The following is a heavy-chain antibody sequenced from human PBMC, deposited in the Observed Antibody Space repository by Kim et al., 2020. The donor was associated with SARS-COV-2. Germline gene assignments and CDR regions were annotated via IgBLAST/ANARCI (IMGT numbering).Heavy chain of an antibody. CDR3: ARAVDYGSGSSPPVDWFDP. CDR2: IYYSGST. CDR1: GGSISSGDYY. V-gene: IGHV4-30-4*01. Sequence: SETLSLTCTVSGGSISSGDYYWSWIRQPPGKGLEWIGYIYYSGSTYYNPSLKSRVTISVDTSKNQFSLKLSSVTAADTAVYYCARAVDYGSGSSPPVDWFDPWGQGTLVTVSS. J-gene: IGHJ5*02. D-gene: IGHD3-10*01.